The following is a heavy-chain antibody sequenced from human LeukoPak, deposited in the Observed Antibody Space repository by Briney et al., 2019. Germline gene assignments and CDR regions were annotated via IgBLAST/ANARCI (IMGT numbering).Heavy chain of an antibody. V-gene: IGHV1-2*02. D-gene: IGHD3-16*01. CDR1: GYTFTGYY. CDR3: ARDRAARGSKNGMDV. Sequence: ASVKVSCKASGYTFTGYYMHWVRQAPGQGLEWMGWINPNSGGTNYAQKLQGRVTMTTDTSTSTAYMEVRSLRSDDTVVYYCARDRAARGSKNGMDVWGQGTMVTVSS. CDR2: INPNSGGT. J-gene: IGHJ6*02.